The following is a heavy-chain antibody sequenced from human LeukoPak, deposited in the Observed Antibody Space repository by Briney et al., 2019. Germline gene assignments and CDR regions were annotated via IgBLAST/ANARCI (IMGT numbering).Heavy chain of an antibody. CDR2: IYYSGST. D-gene: IGHD6-6*01. CDR3: ARGGGGAARPEPNFDY. CDR1: GGSISSYY. Sequence: SETLSLTCTVSGGSISSYYWSWIRQPPGKGLEWIGYIYYSGSTYYNPSLKSRVTISVDTSKNQFSLKLSSVTAADTAVYYCARGGGGAARPEPNFDYWGREPWSPSPQ. V-gene: IGHV4-59*08. J-gene: IGHJ4*02.